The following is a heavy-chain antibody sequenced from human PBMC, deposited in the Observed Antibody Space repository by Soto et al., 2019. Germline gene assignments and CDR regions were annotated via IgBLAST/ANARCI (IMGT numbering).Heavy chain of an antibody. V-gene: IGHV1-46*01. CDR1: GYSFTNYY. Sequence: QVQLVQSGAEVKKPGASVKVSCKASGYSFTNYYIHWVRQAPGQGLEWLGIIKPSGGSTTYAQKFQGRVTVTRDTSTSTVYMELSSLKSEDTAIYYCARDISGPKDYWCQGTLVTVSS. D-gene: IGHD3-10*01. CDR3: ARDISGPKDY. CDR2: IKPSGGST. J-gene: IGHJ4*02.